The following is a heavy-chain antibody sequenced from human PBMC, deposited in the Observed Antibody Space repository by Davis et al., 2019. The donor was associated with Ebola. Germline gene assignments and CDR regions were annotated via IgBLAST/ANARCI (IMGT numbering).Heavy chain of an antibody. Sequence: PSETLSLTCAVYGGSFSGYYWSWIRQPPGKGLEWIGEINHSGSTNYNPSLKSRVTISVDTSKNQFSLKLSSVTAADTAVYYCARGIRVYAIGWFDPWGQGTLVTVSS. CDR3: ARGIRVYAIGWFDP. J-gene: IGHJ5*02. V-gene: IGHV4-34*01. CDR1: GGSFSGYY. CDR2: INHSGST. D-gene: IGHD2-8*01.